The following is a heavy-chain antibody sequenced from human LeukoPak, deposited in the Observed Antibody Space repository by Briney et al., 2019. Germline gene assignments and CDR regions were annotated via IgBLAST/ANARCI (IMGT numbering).Heavy chain of an antibody. CDR3: AKGLGQQLVLGWFDP. J-gene: IGHJ5*02. V-gene: IGHV3-23*01. CDR1: GYSISSGYY. CDR2: ISGSGGST. Sequence: ETLSLTCTVSGYSISSGYYWGWIRQPPGKGLEWVSAISGSGGSTYYADSVKGRFTISRDNSKNTLYLQMNSLRAEDTAVYYCAKGLGQQLVLGWFDPWGQGTLVTVSS. D-gene: IGHD6-13*01.